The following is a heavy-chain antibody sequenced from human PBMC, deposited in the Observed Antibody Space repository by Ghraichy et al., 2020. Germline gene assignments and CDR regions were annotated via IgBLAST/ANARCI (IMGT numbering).Heavy chain of an antibody. CDR1: GYTFTSYA. Sequence: ASVKVSCKASGYTFTSYAMHWVRQAPGQRLEWMGWINAGNGNTKYSQKFQGRVTITRDTSASTAYMELSSLRSEDTAVYYCARIPWWSQSSSFFFDYWGQGTLVTVSS. J-gene: IGHJ4*02. D-gene: IGHD6-6*01. CDR2: INAGNGNT. CDR3: ARIPWWSQSSSFFFDY. V-gene: IGHV1-3*01.